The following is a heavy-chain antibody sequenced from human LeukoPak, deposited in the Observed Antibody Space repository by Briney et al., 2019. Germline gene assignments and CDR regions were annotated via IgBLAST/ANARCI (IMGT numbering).Heavy chain of an antibody. CDR2: IKQDGSEK. D-gene: IGHD4-23*01. Sequence: PGGSLRLSCAASGFTFSSYWMSWVRQAPGKGLEWVANIKQDGSEKYYVDSVRGRFTISRDNAKNSLYLQMNSLRAEDTAVYYCARPRDTRWYGFDYWGQGTLVTVSS. CDR1: GFTFSSYW. CDR3: ARPRDTRWYGFDY. V-gene: IGHV3-7*01. J-gene: IGHJ4*02.